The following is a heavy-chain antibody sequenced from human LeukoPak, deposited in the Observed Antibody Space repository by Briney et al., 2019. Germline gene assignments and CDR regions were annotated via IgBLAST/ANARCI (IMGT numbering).Heavy chain of an antibody. CDR2: IKKDGGEK. D-gene: IGHD3-22*01. J-gene: IGHJ4*02. CDR1: GFTFTNYW. CDR3: ARDKGSGYYFDY. Sequence: PGGSLRLSCAASGFTFTNYWMSWVRQAPGKGLEWVATIKKDGGEKYSVDSVKGRFTISRDNAKNSLYLQMNSLRAEDTAVYNCARDKGSGYYFDYWGQGTLVTVSS. V-gene: IGHV3-7*01.